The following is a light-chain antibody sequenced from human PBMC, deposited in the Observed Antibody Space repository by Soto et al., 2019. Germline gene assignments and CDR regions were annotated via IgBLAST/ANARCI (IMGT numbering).Light chain of an antibody. J-gene: IGKJ1*01. Sequence: EIGLTQSPGTLSLSPGERATLSCRASQSVSSSYLAWYQQKPGQAPRLLIYGASSRATGIPDRFSGSGSGTDFTLTIRRLEPEDFAVYDCHQYGSSPRTFGQGTKVEIK. CDR1: QSVSSSY. CDR2: GAS. CDR3: HQYGSSPRT. V-gene: IGKV3-20*01.